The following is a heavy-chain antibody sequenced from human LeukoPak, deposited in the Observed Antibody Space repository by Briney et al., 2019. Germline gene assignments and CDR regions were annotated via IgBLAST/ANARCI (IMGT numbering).Heavy chain of an antibody. D-gene: IGHD2-2*01. CDR1: GFTFSSYA. CDR2: ISGSGGST. Sequence: GGSLRLSCAASGFTFSSYAMSWVRQAPGKGLEWVSAISGSGGSTYYADSVKGRFTISRDNAKNSLSLQMNTLRAEDTAVYYCAASRTSYKSPYYFDYWGQGTLVTVSS. J-gene: IGHJ4*02. CDR3: AASRTSYKSPYYFDY. V-gene: IGHV3-23*01.